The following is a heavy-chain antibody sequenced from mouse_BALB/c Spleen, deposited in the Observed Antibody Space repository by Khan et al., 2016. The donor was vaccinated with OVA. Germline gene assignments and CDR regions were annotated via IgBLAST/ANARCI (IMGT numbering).Heavy chain of an antibody. Sequence: VQLKQSGPGLVAPSQSLSITCTISGFSLTNYGVHWIRQPPGKGLEWLVVIWSDGSTTYNSALKSRLTITKDNSKSQVFLQMNSLQTDDTAIYFCARQPYYHYNIMDYWGQGTSVTGSS. J-gene: IGHJ4*01. CDR2: IWSDGST. D-gene: IGHD2-10*01. CDR3: ARQPYYHYNIMDY. CDR1: GFSLTNYG. V-gene: IGHV2-6-1*01.